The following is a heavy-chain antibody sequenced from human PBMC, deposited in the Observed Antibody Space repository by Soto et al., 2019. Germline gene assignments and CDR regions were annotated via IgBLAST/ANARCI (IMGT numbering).Heavy chain of an antibody. Sequence: ASVKVSCKASGYTFTNYGISWVRQAPGQGLELIGWIIAYNGNTNYSQKLQGRVTISRDTSTSTAYMDLRSLRSDDTAVYYWARDRVTLGFDPWGQGTLVTVSS. J-gene: IGHJ5*02. V-gene: IGHV1-18*01. CDR2: IIAYNGNT. CDR3: ARDRVTLGFDP. D-gene: IGHD2-21*02. CDR1: GYTFTNYG.